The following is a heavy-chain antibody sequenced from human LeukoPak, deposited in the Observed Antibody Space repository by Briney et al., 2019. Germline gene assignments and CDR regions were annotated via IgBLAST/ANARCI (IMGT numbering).Heavy chain of an antibody. CDR2: IKQDGSEK. Sequence: GGSLRLSCAASGFTFSSYWMSWVRQAPGKGLEWVANIKQDGSEKYYVDSVRGRFTISRDNAKNSLYLQMNSLRAEDTAVYYCAREELLWFGELLEKRAYGMDVWGQGTTVTVSS. V-gene: IGHV3-7*04. CDR1: GFTFSSYW. D-gene: IGHD3-10*01. J-gene: IGHJ6*02. CDR3: AREELLWFGELLEKRAYGMDV.